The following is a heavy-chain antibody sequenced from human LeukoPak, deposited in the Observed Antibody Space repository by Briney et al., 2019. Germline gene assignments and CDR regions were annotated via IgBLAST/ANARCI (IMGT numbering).Heavy chain of an antibody. D-gene: IGHD6-19*01. CDR1: GYSFITYS. CDR3: ARGHSSGRDYYFDY. J-gene: IGHJ4*02. Sequence: GASVKVSCKTSGYSFITYSINWARQAPGQGLEWMGWISGYSGNTNYAQKLQGRVTMTIDTSTGTAYMELRSLRSDDTAVYYCARGHSSGRDYYFDYWGQGTLVTVSS. V-gene: IGHV1-18*01. CDR2: ISGYSGNT.